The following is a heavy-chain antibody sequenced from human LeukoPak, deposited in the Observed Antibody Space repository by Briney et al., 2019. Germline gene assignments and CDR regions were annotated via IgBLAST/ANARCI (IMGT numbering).Heavy chain of an antibody. J-gene: IGHJ4*02. Sequence: SETLSLTCTVSGGSINSYYWSWIRQPPGRGLEWIGYIYYSGSTNYNPSLKSRVTISVDTSKNQFSLKLSSVTAADTALYYCAREEGGTTVTTLGYWGQGTLITVSS. V-gene: IGHV4-59*01. CDR1: GGSINSYY. CDR3: AREEGGTTVTTLGY. D-gene: IGHD4-17*01. CDR2: IYYSGST.